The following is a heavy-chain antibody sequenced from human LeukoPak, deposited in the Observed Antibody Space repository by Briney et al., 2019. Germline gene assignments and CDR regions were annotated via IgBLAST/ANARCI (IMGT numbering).Heavy chain of an antibody. J-gene: IGHJ4*02. CDR3: VRNMGYYDKV. D-gene: IGHD3-22*01. V-gene: IGHV3-74*01. Sequence: GGSLRLSCAASGFTFSTSWMHWVRQAPGKGLVWVSRINSDGNSRNYADSVKGRFTISRDNAKNTLYLQMNSLRAEDTAVYYCVRNMGYYDKVWGQGTLVTVSS. CDR2: INSDGNSR. CDR1: GFTFSTSW.